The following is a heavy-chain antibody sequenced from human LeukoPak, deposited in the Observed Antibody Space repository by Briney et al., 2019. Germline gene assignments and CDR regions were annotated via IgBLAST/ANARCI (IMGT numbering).Heavy chain of an antibody. D-gene: IGHD6-19*01. CDR3: ARVRGAVAGTGLDY. J-gene: IGHJ4*02. CDR1: GFTFDDYG. CDR2: INWNGGST. Sequence: GGSLRLSCAASGFTFDDYGMSWVRQAPGKGLEWVSGINWNGGSTGYADSVKGRFTISRDNAKNSLYLQMNSLRAEDTALYYCARVRGAVAGTGLDYWGQGTLVTVSS. V-gene: IGHV3-20*04.